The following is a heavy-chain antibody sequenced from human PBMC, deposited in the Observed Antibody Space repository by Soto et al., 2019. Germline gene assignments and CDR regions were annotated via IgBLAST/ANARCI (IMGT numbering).Heavy chain of an antibody. J-gene: IGHJ4*02. Sequence: GGSLRLSCAASGFTFSSYWMHWVRQAPGKGLVWVSRINSDGSGTSYADSVKGRFTISRDNAKNTLYLQMNRLRAEDTAVYYCARELGYNYGIDYWGQGTLVTVSS. CDR1: GFTFSSYW. CDR3: ARELGYNYGIDY. CDR2: INSDGSGT. V-gene: IGHV3-74*01. D-gene: IGHD5-18*01.